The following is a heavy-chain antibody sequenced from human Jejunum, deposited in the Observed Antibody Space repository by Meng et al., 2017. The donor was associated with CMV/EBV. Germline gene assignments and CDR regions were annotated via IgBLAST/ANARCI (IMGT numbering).Heavy chain of an antibody. V-gene: IGHV4-30-4*01. CDR2: IHHSGSA. CDR1: GGSMSSGNYY. CDR3: ASFDHIPRRNYFDY. J-gene: IGHJ4*02. Sequence: VPRRGSGPGLGEPSPNLSLTLSVSGGSMSSGNYYWSWIRQPPGKGLEWSGYIHHSGSAYYNPSLKSRVSISVDTSKNQFSLNLNSMTAADTAVYYCASFDHIPRRNYFDYWGQGTLVTVSS. D-gene: IGHD2-21*01.